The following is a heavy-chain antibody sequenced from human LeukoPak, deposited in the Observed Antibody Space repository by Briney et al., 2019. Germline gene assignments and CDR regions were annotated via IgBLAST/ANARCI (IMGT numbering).Heavy chain of an antibody. V-gene: IGHV1-2*02. D-gene: IGHD3-10*01. CDR3: ARDMVRAYKFDP. CDR2: INPNTGGT. J-gene: IGHJ5*02. CDR1: EYTFTIYY. Sequence: ASVRVSFKASEYTFTIYYIHWVRQAPGQGLEWMGWINPNTGGTNFAQKFQGRVTMTRDTSISTAYMELSRPRSDDTAVYYCARDMVRAYKFDPWGQGTLVTVSS.